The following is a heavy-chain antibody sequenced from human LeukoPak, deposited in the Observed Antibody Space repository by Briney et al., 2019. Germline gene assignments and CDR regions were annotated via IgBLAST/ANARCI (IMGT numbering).Heavy chain of an antibody. CDR3: ARRYCSGGSCYPSWFDP. V-gene: IGHV5-51*01. Sequence: GESLKISCKGSGYSFTSYWIGWVRQMPGKGLEWMGIIYPGDSDTRYSPSFQGQVTISADKSISTAYLQWSSLKASDTAMYYCARRYCSGGSCYPSWFDPWGQGTLVTVSS. CDR2: IYPGDSDT. CDR1: GYSFTSYW. J-gene: IGHJ5*02. D-gene: IGHD2-15*01.